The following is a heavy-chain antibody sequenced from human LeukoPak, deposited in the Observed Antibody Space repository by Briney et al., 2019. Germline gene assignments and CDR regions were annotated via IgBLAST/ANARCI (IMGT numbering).Heavy chain of an antibody. CDR3: ARVVAGTARWFRGRNYFDY. Sequence: PSETLSLTCAVYGGSFSGYYWSWIRQPPGKGLEWIGEINHSGSTNYNPSLKSRVTISVDTSKNQFSLKLSSVTAADTAVYYCARVVAGTARWFRGRNYFDYWGQGTLVTVSS. CDR1: GGSFSGYY. D-gene: IGHD6-19*01. J-gene: IGHJ4*02. CDR2: INHSGST. V-gene: IGHV4-34*01.